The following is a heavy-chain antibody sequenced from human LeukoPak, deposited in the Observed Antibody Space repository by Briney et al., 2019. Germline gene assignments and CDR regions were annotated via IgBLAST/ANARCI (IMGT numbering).Heavy chain of an antibody. CDR2: IYPGDSDT. D-gene: IGHD3-22*01. CDR1: GYSFTSYW. V-gene: IGHV5-51*01. CDR3: ARRGYYYDSSGYSHDAFDI. J-gene: IGHJ3*02. Sequence: GESLKISRQGSGYSFTSYWIGWVRQMPGKGLEWMGIIYPGDSDTRYSPSFQGQVTISADKSISTAYLQWSSLKASDTAMYYCARRGYYYDSSGYSHDAFDIWGQGTMVTVSS.